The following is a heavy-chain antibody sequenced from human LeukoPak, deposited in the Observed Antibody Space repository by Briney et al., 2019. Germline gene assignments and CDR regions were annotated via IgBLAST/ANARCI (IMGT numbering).Heavy chain of an antibody. J-gene: IGHJ4*02. V-gene: IGHV4-34*01. Sequence: PSETLSLTCAVYGGSFSTYSWNWIRQPLGKGLEWIGEINHSGNTNYNPSLKRRVTISIDTSKNQFSLKVNSVTAADTAVYYCARTPPPGATAYGAVDYWGQGTLVTVSS. CDR1: GGSFSTYS. CDR2: INHSGNT. D-gene: IGHD3-16*01. CDR3: ARTPPPGATAYGAVDY.